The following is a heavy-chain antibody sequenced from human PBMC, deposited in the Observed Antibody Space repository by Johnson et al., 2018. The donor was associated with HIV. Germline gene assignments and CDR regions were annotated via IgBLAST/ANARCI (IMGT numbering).Heavy chain of an antibody. Sequence: QVQLVESGGGLVQPGGSLRLSCAASGFTFSSYPMHWVRQAPGKGLEWVGVISYDGNSKYYGDSVQGRFTISRDNSKNTLYLQMDSLRAEDTALYYCARGVSSGYYSNAFDVWGQGTMATVSS. D-gene: IGHD3-22*01. J-gene: IGHJ3*01. V-gene: IGHV3-30*04. CDR1: GFTFSSYP. CDR3: ARGVSSGYYSNAFDV. CDR2: ISYDGNSK.